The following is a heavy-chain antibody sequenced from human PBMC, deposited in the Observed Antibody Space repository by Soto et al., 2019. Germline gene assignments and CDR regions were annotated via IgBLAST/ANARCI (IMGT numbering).Heavy chain of an antibody. Sequence: PWGSLRISCATSGFSFSTYGMQWVRQAPGKGLEWVEEIWYDGSNDFYSDSVKGRFTISRDNAKNSLYLQMNSLRDEDTAVYYCARETYIVVVPAAMAYYYYGMDVWGQGTPVTVSS. CDR1: GFSFSTYG. V-gene: IGHV3-33*01. J-gene: IGHJ6*01. D-gene: IGHD2-2*01. CDR3: ARETYIVVVPAAMAYYYYGMDV. CDR2: IWYDGSND.